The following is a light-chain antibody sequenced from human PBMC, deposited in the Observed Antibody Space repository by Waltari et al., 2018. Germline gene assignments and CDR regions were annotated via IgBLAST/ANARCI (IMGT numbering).Light chain of an antibody. CDR2: KAS. Sequence: DVQMTQSPSTLSASVGDRVTITCRASQSISNWLAWYQKKPGKAPKVLIYKASNLESGVPSRFSGSGSGTEFTLTISSLQPDDCATYYCQQYSTYSRTFGQGTKVEIK. J-gene: IGKJ1*01. V-gene: IGKV1-5*03. CDR3: QQYSTYSRT. CDR1: QSISNW.